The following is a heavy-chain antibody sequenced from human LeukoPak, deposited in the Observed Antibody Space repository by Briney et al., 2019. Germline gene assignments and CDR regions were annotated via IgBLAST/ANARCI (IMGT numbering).Heavy chain of an antibody. CDR1: GGSFSGYY. CDR2: INHSGST. D-gene: IGHD3-10*01. CDR3: ARGPVPYYYGSWFDP. V-gene: IGHV4-34*01. Sequence: SETLSLTCAVYGGSFSGYYWSWIRQPPGKGLEWIGEINHSGSTNYNPSLKSRVTISVDTSKNQFSLKLSSVTAEDTAVYYCARGPVPYYYGSWFDPWGQGTLVTVSS. J-gene: IGHJ5*02.